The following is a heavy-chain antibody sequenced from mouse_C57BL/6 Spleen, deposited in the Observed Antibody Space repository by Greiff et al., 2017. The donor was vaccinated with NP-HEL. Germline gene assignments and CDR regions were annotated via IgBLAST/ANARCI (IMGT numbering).Heavy chain of an antibody. J-gene: IGHJ2*01. D-gene: IGHD2-5*01. Sequence: EVKLVDSGEGLVKPGGSLKLSCAASGFTFSSYAMSWVRQTPEKRLEWVAYISSGGDYIYYADTVKGRFTISRDNARNTLYLQMSSLKSEDTAMYYCTRVGIYSNYVDYWGQGTTLTVSS. CDR2: ISSGGDYI. CDR1: GFTFSSYA. V-gene: IGHV5-9-1*02. CDR3: TRVGIYSNYVDY.